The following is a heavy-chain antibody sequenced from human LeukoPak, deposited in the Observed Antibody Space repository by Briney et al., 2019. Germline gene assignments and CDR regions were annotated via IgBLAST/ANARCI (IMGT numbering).Heavy chain of an antibody. CDR2: ISYDGSNK. V-gene: IGHV3-30*18. CDR1: GFTFSSYG. CDR3: AKSLYSGYGFDYYGMDV. D-gene: IGHD5-12*01. Sequence: GGSLRLSCAASGFTFSSYGMHWVRQAPGKGLEWVAVISYDGSNKYYADSVKGRFTISRDNSKNTLYLQMNSLRAEDTAVYYCAKSLYSGYGFDYYGMDVWGQGTTVTVSS. J-gene: IGHJ6*02.